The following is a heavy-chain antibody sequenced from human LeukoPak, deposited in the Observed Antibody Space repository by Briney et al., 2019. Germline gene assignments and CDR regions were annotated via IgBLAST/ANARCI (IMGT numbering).Heavy chain of an antibody. CDR3: ARGDYDILTGYYSSSVVY. J-gene: IGHJ4*02. V-gene: IGHV1-69*06. D-gene: IGHD3-9*01. CDR2: IIPIFGTT. Sequence: ASVKVSCKASGGTFSSYAISWVRQAPGQGLEWMGGIIPIFGTTNYAQKFQGRVTITADKSTRTAYMELSSLRSEDTAVYYCARGDYDILTGYYSSSVVYWGQGTLVTVSS. CDR1: GGTFSSYA.